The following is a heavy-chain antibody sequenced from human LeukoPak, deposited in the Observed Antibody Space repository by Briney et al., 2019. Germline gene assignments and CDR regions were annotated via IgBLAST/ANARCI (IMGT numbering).Heavy chain of an antibody. V-gene: IGHV3-64*01. Sequence: GGSLRLSCAASGFTFSSYAMHWVRQAPGKGLEYVSAISSNGGSTYYANSVKGRFTISRDNSKNTLYLQMGSLRAEDMAVYYCARGDSSTSCCKCGNAFDIWGQGTMVTVSS. CDR2: ISSNGGST. D-gene: IGHD2-2*01. CDR1: GFTFSSYA. J-gene: IGHJ3*02. CDR3: ARGDSSTSCCKCGNAFDI.